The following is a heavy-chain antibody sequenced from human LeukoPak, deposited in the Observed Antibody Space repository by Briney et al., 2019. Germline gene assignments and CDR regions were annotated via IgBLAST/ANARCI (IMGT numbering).Heavy chain of an antibody. CDR1: GGSISSYY. Sequence: SETLSLTCTVSGGSISSYYWSWIRQPPGQGLEWIGYIYYSGSTNYNPSLKSRVTISVDTSKNQFSLKLSSVTAADTAVYYCARQHVEMATMVWYFDLWGRGTLVTVSS. CDR3: ARQHVEMATMVWYFDL. J-gene: IGHJ2*01. V-gene: IGHV4-59*01. CDR2: IYYSGST. D-gene: IGHD5-24*01.